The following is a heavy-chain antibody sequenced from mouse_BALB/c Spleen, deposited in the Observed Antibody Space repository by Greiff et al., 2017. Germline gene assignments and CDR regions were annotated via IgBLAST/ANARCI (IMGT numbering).Heavy chain of an antibody. Sequence: EVKLQESGAELVRPGALVKLSCKASGFNIKDYYMHWVKQRPEQGLEWIGWIDPENGNTIYDPKFQGKASITADTSSNTAYLQLSSLTSEDTAVYYCARDDYDRLYFDYWGQGTTLTVSS. CDR1: GFNIKDYY. D-gene: IGHD2-4*01. CDR3: ARDDYDRLYFDY. J-gene: IGHJ2*01. V-gene: IGHV14-1*02. CDR2: IDPENGNT.